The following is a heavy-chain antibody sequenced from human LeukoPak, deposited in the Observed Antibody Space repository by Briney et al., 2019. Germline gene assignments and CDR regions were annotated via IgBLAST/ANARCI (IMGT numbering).Heavy chain of an antibody. CDR1: GGSFSGYY. V-gene: IGHV4-34*01. CDR3: AREDYYDSSGYYYPTDY. Sequence: SETLSLTCAVYGGSFSGYYRSWIRQPPGKGLEWIGEINHSGSTNYNPSLKSRVTISVDTSKNQFSLKLSSVTAADTAVYYCAREDYYDSSGYYYPTDYWGQGTLVTVSS. J-gene: IGHJ4*02. CDR2: INHSGST. D-gene: IGHD3-22*01.